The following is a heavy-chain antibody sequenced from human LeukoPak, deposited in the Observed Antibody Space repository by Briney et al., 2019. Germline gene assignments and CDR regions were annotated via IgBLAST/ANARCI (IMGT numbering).Heavy chain of an antibody. J-gene: IGHJ4*02. V-gene: IGHV3-7*03. CDR1: GFTFSSYG. D-gene: IGHD6-13*01. Sequence: GGSLRLSCAASGFTFSSYGMHWVRQAPGKGLEWVANIKQDGSEIHYVGSVKGRFTISRDNAKNSVYLQMNSLRAEDTALYYCAREQSSSWPYSFDYWGQGTLVTVSS. CDR3: AREQSSSWPYSFDY. CDR2: IKQDGSEI.